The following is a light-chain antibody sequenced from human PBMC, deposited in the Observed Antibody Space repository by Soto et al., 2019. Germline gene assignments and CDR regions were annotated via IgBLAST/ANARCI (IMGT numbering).Light chain of an antibody. V-gene: IGKV3-11*01. J-gene: IGKJ4*01. CDR1: QSVRND. CDR2: SAS. CDR3: QQRTNWPPT. Sequence: EIVLTQSPATLSLSPGERATLSCRASQSVRNDLVWYHQKPGQAPRVLIYSASNRATGIPARFSASGSGTDFTLTISSLEPEDFAVYYCQQRTNWPPTFGGGTKVEMK.